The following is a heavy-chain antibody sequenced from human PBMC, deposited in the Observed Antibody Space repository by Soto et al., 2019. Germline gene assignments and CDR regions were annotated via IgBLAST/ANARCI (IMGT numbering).Heavy chain of an antibody. CDR1: GFTFSTYW. V-gene: IGHV3-74*01. CDR3: VRVGSGSYSWRDP. J-gene: IGHJ5*02. CDR2: INTDGGTT. Sequence: EVQLEESGGDLAQPGGSLILSCAASGFTFSTYWMHWVRQAPGKGLVWVSRINTDGGTTTYAESVKGRFTISRDNARNTLYLQLNSLRPEDTALYYCVRVGSGSYSWRDPWGQGTLVTVSS. D-gene: IGHD1-26*01.